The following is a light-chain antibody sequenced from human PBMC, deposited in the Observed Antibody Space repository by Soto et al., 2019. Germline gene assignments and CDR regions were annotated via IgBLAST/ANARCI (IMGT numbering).Light chain of an antibody. V-gene: IGKV3-15*01. CDR2: RTS. Sequence: EIVLTQSPATVSVSPGERATLSCRASQSISSNLAWYQQKPGQAPRLLMFRTSSRATGFPARFSGSGSGTEFNLTISSLQSEDFGVYYCQQYNNWPRATFGGGTKVDIK. CDR1: QSISSN. CDR3: QQYNNWPRAT. J-gene: IGKJ4*01.